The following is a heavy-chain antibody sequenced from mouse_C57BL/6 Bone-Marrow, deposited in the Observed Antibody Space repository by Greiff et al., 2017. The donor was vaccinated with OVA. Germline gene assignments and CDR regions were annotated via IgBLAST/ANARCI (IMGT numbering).Heavy chain of an antibody. CDR3: ARNWYYAMDY. V-gene: IGHV2-2*01. J-gene: IGHJ4*01. CDR2: IWSGGST. Sequence: VKLVESGPGLVQPSQSLSITCTVSGFSLTSYGVHWVRQSPGKGLEWLGVIWSGGSTDYNAAFISRLSISKDNSKSHVFFKMNSLQADDTAIYYCARNWYYAMDYWGQGTSVTVSS. CDR1: GFSLTSYG.